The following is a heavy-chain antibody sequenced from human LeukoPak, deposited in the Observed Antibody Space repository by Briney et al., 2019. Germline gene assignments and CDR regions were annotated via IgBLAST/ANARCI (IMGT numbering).Heavy chain of an antibody. CDR2: IWYDGSNK. CDR3: AREMGTRDYYGSGSYYFDY. D-gene: IGHD3-10*01. CDR1: GFTFSSYG. V-gene: IGHV3-33*01. J-gene: IGHJ4*02. Sequence: GSLRLSCAASGFTFSSYGMHWVRQAPGKGLEWVAVIWYDGSNKYYADSVKGRFTISRDNSKNTLYLQMNSLRAEDTAVYYCAREMGTRDYYGSGSYYFDYWGQGTLVTVSS.